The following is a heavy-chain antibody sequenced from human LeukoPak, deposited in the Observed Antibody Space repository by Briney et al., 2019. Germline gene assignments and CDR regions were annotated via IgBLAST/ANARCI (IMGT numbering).Heavy chain of an antibody. Sequence: SETLSLTCTVSGGSISSYYWSWIRQPAGKGLEWIGRIYTSGSTNYNPSLKSRVTMSVDTSKNQFSLKLSSVTAADTAVYYCARVICGGDCYYDAFDIWGQGTMVTVSS. CDR3: ARVICGGDCYYDAFDI. CDR2: IYTSGST. CDR1: GGSISSYY. J-gene: IGHJ3*02. V-gene: IGHV4-4*07. D-gene: IGHD2-21*02.